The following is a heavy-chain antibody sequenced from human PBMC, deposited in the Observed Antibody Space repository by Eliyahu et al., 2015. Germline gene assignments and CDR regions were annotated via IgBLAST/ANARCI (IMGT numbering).Heavy chain of an antibody. CDR1: GGTFSSYA. D-gene: IGHD2-2*02. V-gene: IGHV1-69*09. Sequence: QVQLVQSGAEVKKPGSSVKVSCXAXGGTFSSYAISXVXXAPGQGLEWMGRXIPILGXAXXAQKFQGRVTITADKSTSTAYMELSSLRSEDTAVYYCARGDCSSTSCYTFSWTDNLDYYYGMDVWGQGTTVTVSS. CDR2: XIPILGXA. CDR3: ARGDCSSTSCYTFSWTDNLDYYYGMDV. J-gene: IGHJ6*02.